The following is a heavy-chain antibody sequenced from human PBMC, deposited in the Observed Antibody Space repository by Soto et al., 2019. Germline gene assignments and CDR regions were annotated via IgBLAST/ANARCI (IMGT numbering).Heavy chain of an antibody. Sequence: QVQLVQSGAEVKKPGASVKVSCEASGYTFIDYYMHWVRQAPGQGFEWMGRISPKSGGTNYAQKFQGRVTMTRDTSISTSYMELSRLKSDDTAVYYCARVPGPPYYGMDVWGQGTTVTVSS. CDR1: GYTFIDYY. V-gene: IGHV1-2*02. D-gene: IGHD2-21*01. CDR3: ARVPGPPYYGMDV. J-gene: IGHJ6*02. CDR2: ISPKSGGT.